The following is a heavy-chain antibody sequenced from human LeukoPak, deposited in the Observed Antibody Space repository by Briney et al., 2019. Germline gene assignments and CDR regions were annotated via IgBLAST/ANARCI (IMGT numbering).Heavy chain of an antibody. Sequence: EASVKVSCKASGYTFTGYYMHWVRQAPGQGLEWMGWINPNSGGTNYAQKFRGRVTMTRDTSISTAYMELSRLRSDDTAVYYCARRGTYGISDAFDIWGQGTMVTVSS. CDR1: GYTFTGYY. CDR3: ARRGTYGISDAFDI. J-gene: IGHJ3*02. CDR2: INPNSGGT. D-gene: IGHD3-16*01. V-gene: IGHV1-2*02.